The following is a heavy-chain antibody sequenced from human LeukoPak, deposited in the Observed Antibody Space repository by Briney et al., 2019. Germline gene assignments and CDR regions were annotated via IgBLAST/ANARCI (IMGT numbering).Heavy chain of an antibody. CDR1: GFTFSSYA. V-gene: IGHV3-7*01. D-gene: IGHD1-26*01. J-gene: IGHJ3*02. CDR3: TRKVGDI. Sequence: GGSLRLSCAASGFTFSSYAMSWVRQAPGKGLEWVANIKQDGSEIYYVDSVKGRFTISRDNAKNSLYLQMNSLRAEDTAVYYCTRKVGDIWGQGTMVTVSS. CDR2: IKQDGSEI.